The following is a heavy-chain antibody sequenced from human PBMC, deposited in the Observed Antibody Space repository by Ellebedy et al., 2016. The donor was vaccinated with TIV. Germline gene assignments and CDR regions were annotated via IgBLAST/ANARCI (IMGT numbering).Heavy chain of an antibody. CDR2: INPSGGAT. D-gene: IGHD1-26*01. V-gene: IGHV1-46*03. CDR3: ARVGFSGSLGDWFDP. Sequence: ASVKVSXXTSGYTFTTYYMHWVRQAPGQGLEWMGIINPSGGATSYAQKFQGRVTMTRDTSTSTVYMELSNLRSEDTAVYYCARVGFSGSLGDWFDPWGQGTLVTVSS. CDR1: GYTFTTYY. J-gene: IGHJ5*02.